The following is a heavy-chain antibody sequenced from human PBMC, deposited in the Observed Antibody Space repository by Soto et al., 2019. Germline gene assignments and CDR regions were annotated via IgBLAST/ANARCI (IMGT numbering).Heavy chain of an antibody. J-gene: IGHJ5*02. CDR3: ARGRIAAAGGYWFDP. CDR2: INHSGST. Sequence: QVQLQQWGAGLLKPSETLSLTCAVYGGSFSGYYWSWIRQPPGKGLEWIGAINHSGSTNYNPSLKSRVTISVDTSKNQFSLKLSSVTAADTAVYYCARGRIAAAGGYWFDPWGQGTLVTVSS. V-gene: IGHV4-34*01. CDR1: GGSFSGYY. D-gene: IGHD6-13*01.